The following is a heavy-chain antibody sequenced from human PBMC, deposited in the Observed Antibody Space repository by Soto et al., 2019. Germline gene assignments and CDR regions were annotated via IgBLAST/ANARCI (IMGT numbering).Heavy chain of an antibody. V-gene: IGHV3-53*01. J-gene: IGHJ6*02. CDR1: GFTVSSNY. CDR2: FDNSGST. Sequence: EVQLVESGGGLIQPGGSLRLSCAASGFTVSSNYMSWVRQAPGKGLEWVAVFDNSGSTDFADSVRGRFTISRDRSKKTLYLQMNSLRADDTAVYSSARDYGDNSVGYHYGLDVWGQGTTVIVSS. CDR3: ARDYGDNSVGYHYGLDV. D-gene: IGHD1-1*01.